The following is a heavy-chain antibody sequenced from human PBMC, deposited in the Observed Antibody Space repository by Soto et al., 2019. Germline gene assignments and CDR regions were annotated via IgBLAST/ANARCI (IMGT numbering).Heavy chain of an antibody. CDR3: AHSRRRASGGVGNCYHFDS. J-gene: IGHJ4*02. Sequence: QITLKESGPTLVKPTQTLTLTCSCSGFSISADGVGVGWSRQPPGKALEWLAILYWDDDKRYSPSLNSRLTITMDSASNQVVLTMTNVDPVDTATYFCAHSRRRASGGVGNCYHFDSWGQGTLVTVSS. D-gene: IGHD2-15*01. CDR1: GFSISADGVG. V-gene: IGHV2-5*02. CDR2: LYWDDDK.